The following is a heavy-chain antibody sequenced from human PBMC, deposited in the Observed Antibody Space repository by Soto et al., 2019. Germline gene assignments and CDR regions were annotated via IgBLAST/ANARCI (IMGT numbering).Heavy chain of an antibody. D-gene: IGHD4-17*01. CDR1: GYTFTNYG. CDR3: ARAMGVNDNGDYVDY. J-gene: IGHJ4*02. V-gene: IGHV1-18*01. Sequence: QVQLVQSGAEVKKPGASVKVSCRASGYTFTNYGVSWVRQAPGQGLEWMGWISGYNSNTKYAHKVQGRVTMTIDTSTSTAYVEVRSLRSDDTAVYYCARAMGVNDNGDYVDYLGQGTRVTVSS. CDR2: ISGYNSNT.